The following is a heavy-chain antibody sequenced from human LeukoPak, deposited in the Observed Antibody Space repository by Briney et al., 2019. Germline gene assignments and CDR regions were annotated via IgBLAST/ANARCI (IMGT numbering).Heavy chain of an antibody. D-gene: IGHD3-22*01. CDR1: GFTFSSYW. Sequence: PGGSLRLSCAASGFTFSSYWMSWVRQAPGKGLEWVANIKKDGSEKYYVDSVKGRFTISRDNAKTSLYLQMNSLRAEDTAVYYCARDIYYYDSSGSQTLDYWGQGTLVTVSS. J-gene: IGHJ4*02. CDR2: IKKDGSEK. CDR3: ARDIYYYDSSGSQTLDY. V-gene: IGHV3-7*01.